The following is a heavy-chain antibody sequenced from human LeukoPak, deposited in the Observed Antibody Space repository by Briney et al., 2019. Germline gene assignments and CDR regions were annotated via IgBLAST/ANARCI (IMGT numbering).Heavy chain of an antibody. J-gene: IGHJ1*01. CDR2: IHPNSGGT. CDR3: ARLAAVPG. Sequence: ASVKVSCKASGYNFTGYYLHWVRQAPGQGLEWMGWIHPNSGGTNYAQKFQGRVTMTRDTSIGTAYMELSSLRSDDTAVYYCARLAAVPGWGQGTLVTVSS. V-gene: IGHV1-2*02. CDR1: GYNFTGYY. D-gene: IGHD6-19*01.